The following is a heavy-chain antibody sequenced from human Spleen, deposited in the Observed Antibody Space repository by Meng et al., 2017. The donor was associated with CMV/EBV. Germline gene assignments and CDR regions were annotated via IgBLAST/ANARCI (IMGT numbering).Heavy chain of an antibody. Sequence: GESLKISCAASGFAFSSAWMSWVRQAPGKGLEWVARVKSKIDAETIEYAAPVQGRFTITRGDSKNMLYLQMISLENGDTAVYYWTTLGKRDWGQGTLVTVSS. CDR3: TTLGKRD. D-gene: IGHD1-1*01. CDR1: GFAFSSAW. CDR2: VKSKIDAETI. J-gene: IGHJ1*01. V-gene: IGHV3-15*01.